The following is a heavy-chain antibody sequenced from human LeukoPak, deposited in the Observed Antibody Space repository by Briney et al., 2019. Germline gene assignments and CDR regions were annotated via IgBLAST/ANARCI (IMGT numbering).Heavy chain of an antibody. CDR3: VRSLAVDGTRAY. CDR2: MNPLSGNT. D-gene: IGHD6-19*01. J-gene: IGHJ4*02. Sequence: ASVKVSCKASGYSFVTSDINWVRQAAGQGLEWMGWMNPLSGNTGYAQKFQGRVTMTRNTSTGTAYVELSSLRSEDTAVYYCVRSLAVDGTRAYWGQGTPVIVSS. CDR1: GYSFVTSD. V-gene: IGHV1-8*02.